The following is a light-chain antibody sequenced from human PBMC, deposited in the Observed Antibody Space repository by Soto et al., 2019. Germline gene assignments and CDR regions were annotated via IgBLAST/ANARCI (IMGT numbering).Light chain of an antibody. CDR1: QSVSSNY. CDR2: GAS. CDR3: QQYGRSPPT. V-gene: IGKV3-20*01. J-gene: IGKJ1*01. Sequence: EIVLTQSPGTLSLSPGERATLSCRASQSVSSNYLAWYRRKPGQAPRLLIYGASNRATDIPGRFSGSGSGTDFPPTITRLEPEDFAVYYWQQYGRSPPTFGPGTRVEIK.